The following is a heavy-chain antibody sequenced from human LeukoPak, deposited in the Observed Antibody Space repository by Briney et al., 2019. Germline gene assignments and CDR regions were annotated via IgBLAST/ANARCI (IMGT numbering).Heavy chain of an antibody. D-gene: IGHD1-26*01. CDR2: ISDSGGST. J-gene: IGHJ6*02. Sequence: GGSLRLSCAASGFTFSSYAMNWVRQAPGKGLEWVSTISDSGGSTYYADSVKGRFTISRDNSKNTLSLQMNSLRAEDTAVYYCAKDVRVGGGGMDVWGQGTPVTVSS. CDR1: GFTFSSYA. CDR3: AKDVRVGGGGMDV. V-gene: IGHV3-23*01.